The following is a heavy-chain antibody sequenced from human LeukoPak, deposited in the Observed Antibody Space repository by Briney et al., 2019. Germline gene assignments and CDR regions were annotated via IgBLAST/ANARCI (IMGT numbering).Heavy chain of an antibody. J-gene: IGHJ4*02. CDR3: ARVDILTGCVDY. CDR1: GGSISSYY. V-gene: IGHV4-59*12. Sequence: SETLSLTCTVSGGSISSYYWSWIRQPPGKGLEWIGYIYYSGSTNYNPSLKSRVTMSVDTSKNQFSLKLSSVTAADTAVYYCARVDILTGCVDYWGQGTLVTVSS. CDR2: IYYSGST. D-gene: IGHD3-9*01.